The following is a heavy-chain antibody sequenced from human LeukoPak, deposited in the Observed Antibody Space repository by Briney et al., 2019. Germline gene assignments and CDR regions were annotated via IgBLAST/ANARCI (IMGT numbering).Heavy chain of an antibody. CDR2: ISDDGRDT. CDR3: ARVGRVSIYPSYMDV. Sequence: PGGSLRLSCEASGFTFSTFPMHWVRQTPDKRLKWVAVISDDGRDTYYADSVKGRFTISRDNSKNTLYLQMNSLSPEDTAVVYCARVGRVSIYPSYMDVWGKGTTVTVSS. D-gene: IGHD6-6*01. CDR1: GFTFSTFP. V-gene: IGHV3-30*04. J-gene: IGHJ6*03.